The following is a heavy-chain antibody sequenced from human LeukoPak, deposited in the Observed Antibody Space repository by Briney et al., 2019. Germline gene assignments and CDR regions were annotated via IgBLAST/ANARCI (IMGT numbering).Heavy chain of an antibody. D-gene: IGHD5-12*01. V-gene: IGHV3-30*18. CDR3: AKCGLDSGYDLDY. Sequence: TGGSLRLSCAASGFTFSSYAMSWVRQAPGKGLEWVAVISYDGSNKYYADSVKGRFTISRDNSKNTLYLQMNSLRAEDTAVYYCAKCGLDSGYDLDYWGQGTLVTVSS. J-gene: IGHJ4*02. CDR1: GFTFSSYA. CDR2: ISYDGSNK.